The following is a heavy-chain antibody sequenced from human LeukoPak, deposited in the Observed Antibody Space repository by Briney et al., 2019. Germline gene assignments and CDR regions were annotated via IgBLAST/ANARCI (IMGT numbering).Heavy chain of an antibody. J-gene: IGHJ4*02. Sequence: GASLRLSCAASGFTFINFAMNWVRQAPGKGLEWVSGLSGSGTYTYYADSVKGRFTISRDNSKNTLFMQMNSLRAEDTAIYYCAKGSSGASGSYSLDYWGQGTLVSVSS. D-gene: IGHD3-10*01. V-gene: IGHV3-23*01. CDR2: LSGSGTYT. CDR1: GFTFINFA. CDR3: AKGSSGASGSYSLDY.